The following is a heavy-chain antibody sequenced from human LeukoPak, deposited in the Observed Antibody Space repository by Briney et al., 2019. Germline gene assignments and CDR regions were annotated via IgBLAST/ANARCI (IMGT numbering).Heavy chain of an antibody. CDR2: ISGSGGST. V-gene: IGHV3-23*01. CDR1: GFTFSSYA. Sequence: GGSLRLSCAASGFTFSSYAMSWVRQAPGKGLEWVSAISGSGGSTYYADSVKGRFTIFRDNSKNTLYLQMNSLRAEDTAVYYCARPSGSAGTLLVGLLYYWGQGTLVTVSS. D-gene: IGHD1-26*01. J-gene: IGHJ4*02. CDR3: ARPSGSAGTLLVGLLYY.